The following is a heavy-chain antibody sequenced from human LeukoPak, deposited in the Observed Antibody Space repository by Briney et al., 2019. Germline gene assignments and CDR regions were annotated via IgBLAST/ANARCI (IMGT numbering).Heavy chain of an antibody. Sequence: SETLSLTCTVSGGSISSFYYNWIRQPPGKGLEWIGHIYYSGGTNYNPSLKSRVTISLDTSKNQFSLKLISVTAADTAVYYCARDYGGNSAGFDPWGQGTLVTVSS. J-gene: IGHJ5*02. CDR3: ARDYGGNSAGFDP. V-gene: IGHV4-59*01. CDR2: IYYSGGT. D-gene: IGHD4-23*01. CDR1: GGSISSFY.